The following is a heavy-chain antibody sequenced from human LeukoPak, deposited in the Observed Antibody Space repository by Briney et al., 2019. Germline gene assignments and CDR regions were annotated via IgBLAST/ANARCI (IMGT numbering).Heavy chain of an antibody. Sequence: SETLSLTCAVSGASIVSNNWWSWVRPPPGKGLEWIGEIFHSGSTNYHPSLKSRVTISVDKSKNQFSLKLSSVTAADTAFYYCARDVGKTATADYWGQGTLVTVSS. CDR2: IFHSGST. D-gene: IGHD6-13*01. CDR3: ARDVGKTATADY. V-gene: IGHV4-4*02. CDR1: GASIVSNNW. J-gene: IGHJ4*02.